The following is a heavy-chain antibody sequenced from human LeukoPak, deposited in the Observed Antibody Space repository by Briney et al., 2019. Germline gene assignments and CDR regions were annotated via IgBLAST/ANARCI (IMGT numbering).Heavy chain of an antibody. CDR1: GGSFSGYY. CDR3: ARGAYSSSPQWWARRRPNSFFDY. CDR2: INHSGST. Sequence: SETLSLTCAVYGGSFSGYYLSWIREPPGKGLEWIGEINHSGSTNYNPSLKSRVTISVDTSKNQFSLKLSSVTAADTAVYYCARGAYSSSPQWWARRRPNSFFDYWGQGTLVTVSS. J-gene: IGHJ4*02. V-gene: IGHV4-34*01. D-gene: IGHD6-6*01.